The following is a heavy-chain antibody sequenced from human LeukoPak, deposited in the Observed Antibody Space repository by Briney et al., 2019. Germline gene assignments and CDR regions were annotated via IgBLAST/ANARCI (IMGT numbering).Heavy chain of an antibody. V-gene: IGHV4-59*01. CDR2: IYYSGST. J-gene: IGHJ4*01. D-gene: IGHD3-22*01. Sequence: SESLSLTCNASGGSISSYYWSWIRQPPGKGLEWIGYIYYSGSTNYSPSLKSRVTISVDTSKNQFSLKLSSVTAADRAVYYYARGDYDSSGYPYFDYWGQGTLVTVSS. CDR1: GGSISSYY. CDR3: ARGDYDSSGYPYFDY.